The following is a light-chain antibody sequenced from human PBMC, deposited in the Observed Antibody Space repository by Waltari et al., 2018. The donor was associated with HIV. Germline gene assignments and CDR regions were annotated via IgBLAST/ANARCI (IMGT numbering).Light chain of an antibody. Sequence: VLTQSPGTLPLSLWDRATLPCRASQSVSSSYLAWYQQKPDQATRLLNSDASTRPTAIPDRFSGSGSRTDFTITSNRLEPEDFAVYYWHQYGSSPRAFGPGTKVEIK. CDR1: QSVSSSY. J-gene: IGKJ1*01. CDR2: DAS. V-gene: IGKV3-20*01. CDR3: HQYGSSPRA.